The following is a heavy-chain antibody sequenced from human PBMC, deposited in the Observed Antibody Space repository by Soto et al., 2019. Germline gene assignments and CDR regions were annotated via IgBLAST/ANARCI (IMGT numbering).Heavy chain of an antibody. CDR2: IIPILGTA. J-gene: IGHJ5*02. D-gene: IGHD2-21*02. CDR3: ASTYITYCGGDCSTPPNWFDP. V-gene: IGHV1-69*12. Sequence: QVQLVQSGAEVKKPGSSVKVSCKASRGTFSIYAISWVRQAPGQGLEWMGGIIPILGTANYAQKFQGRVTITADESTSTAYMELSSLRSEDTAVYYCASTYITYCGGDCSTPPNWFDPWGQGTLVTVSS. CDR1: RGTFSIYA.